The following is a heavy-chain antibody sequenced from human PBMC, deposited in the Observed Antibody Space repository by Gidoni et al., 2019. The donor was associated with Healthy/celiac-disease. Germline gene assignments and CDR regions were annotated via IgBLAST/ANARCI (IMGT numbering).Heavy chain of an antibody. Sequence: QVQLQESGPGLVKPSETLSLTCTVSGGSISSYYWSWIRQPPGKGLEWIGYIYYSGSTNYNPSLKSRVTISVDTSKNQFSLKLSSVTAADTAVYYCARVNFVTMVRGVIFDYWGQGTLVTVSS. CDR1: GGSISSYY. D-gene: IGHD3-10*01. J-gene: IGHJ4*02. CDR2: IYYSGST. V-gene: IGHV4-59*01. CDR3: ARVNFVTMVRGVIFDY.